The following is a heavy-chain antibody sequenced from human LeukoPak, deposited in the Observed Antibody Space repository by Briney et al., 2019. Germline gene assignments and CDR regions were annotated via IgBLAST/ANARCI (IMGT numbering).Heavy chain of an antibody. Sequence: GASVKVSCKASDYTFINYGLSWVRQAPGQGLEWMGWISGYNGHTNYAQNLQGRVTMTTDTSTSTAYMELRSLRSDDTAVYYCARQTRGAMVRGRDYYYGMDVWGQGTTVTVSS. CDR1: DYTFINYG. CDR3: ARQTRGAMVRGRDYYYGMDV. V-gene: IGHV1-18*01. J-gene: IGHJ6*02. CDR2: ISGYNGHT. D-gene: IGHD3-10*01.